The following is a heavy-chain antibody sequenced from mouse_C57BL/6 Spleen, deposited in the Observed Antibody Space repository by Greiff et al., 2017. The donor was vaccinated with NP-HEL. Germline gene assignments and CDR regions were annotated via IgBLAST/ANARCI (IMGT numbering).Heavy chain of an antibody. CDR1: GFTFSSYA. V-gene: IGHV5-4*01. CDR2: ISDGGSYT. D-gene: IGHD1-1*01. J-gene: IGHJ4*01. CDR3: ARDFITTVVPLAMDY. Sequence: EVQVVESGGGLVKPGGSLKLSCAASGFTFSSYAMSWVRQTPEKRLEWVATISDGGSYTYYPDNVKGRFTISRDNAKNNLYLQMSHLKSEDTAMYYCARDFITTVVPLAMDYWGQGTSVTVSS.